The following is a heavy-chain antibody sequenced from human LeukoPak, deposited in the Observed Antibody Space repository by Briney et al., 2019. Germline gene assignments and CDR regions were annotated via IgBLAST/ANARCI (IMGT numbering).Heavy chain of an antibody. CDR2: ISSRSSYI. CDR3: ARGGIVLVPAALDY. CDR1: GFTFSDYS. J-gene: IGHJ4*02. V-gene: IGHV3-21*01. Sequence: PGGSLRLSCAASGFTFSDYSMNWVRQAPGKGPEWVSSISSRSSYIYYADSVKGRFTISRDNAKNSLYLQMNSLRVEDTAVYYCARGGIVLVPAALDYWGQGTLVPVSA. D-gene: IGHD2-2*01.